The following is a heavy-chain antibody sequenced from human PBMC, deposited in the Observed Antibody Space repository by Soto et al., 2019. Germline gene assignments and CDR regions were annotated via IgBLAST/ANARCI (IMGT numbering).Heavy chain of an antibody. CDR1: GYSISSSNW. CDR2: IYYSGTT. J-gene: IGHJ4*02. CDR3: ARREIQGPIDY. V-gene: IGHV4-28*01. Sequence: SETLSLTCTVSGYSISSSNWLVWIRQPPGKGLEWIGYIYYSGTTYYNPSLKSRVTMSVDTSKNQFSLKLTSVTAVDTAVYYCARREIQGPIDYWGQGTLVTVSS. D-gene: IGHD1-26*01.